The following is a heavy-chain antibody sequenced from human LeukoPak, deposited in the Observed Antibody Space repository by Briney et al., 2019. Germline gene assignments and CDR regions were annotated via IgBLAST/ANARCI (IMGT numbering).Heavy chain of an antibody. CDR1: GDSVSSNSAA. Sequence: SQTLSLTCAISGDSVSSNSAAWNWIRQSPSRGLEWLGRTYYRSKWYNDYAVSVKGRITINPDTSKNLFSLQLNSVTPEDTAVYYCARVSLYSSGFHFDYWGQGTLVTVSS. V-gene: IGHV6-1*01. CDR2: TYYRSKWYN. D-gene: IGHD6-19*01. J-gene: IGHJ4*02. CDR3: ARVSLYSSGFHFDY.